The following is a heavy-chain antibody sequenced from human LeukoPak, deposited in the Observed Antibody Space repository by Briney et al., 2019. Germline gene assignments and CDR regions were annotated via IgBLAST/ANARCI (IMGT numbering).Heavy chain of an antibody. J-gene: IGHJ5*02. CDR3: ARGGDILKWLDP. D-gene: IGHD2/OR15-2a*01. Sequence: SETLSLTCAVYGGSFSGYYWSWIRQPPGKGLEWIGEINHSGGTNYNPSLKSRVTISLDRSKKQFSLKLRSVTAADTAVYYCARGGDILKWLDPWGQGTLVTVSS. CDR2: INHSGGT. V-gene: IGHV4-34*01. CDR1: GGSFSGYY.